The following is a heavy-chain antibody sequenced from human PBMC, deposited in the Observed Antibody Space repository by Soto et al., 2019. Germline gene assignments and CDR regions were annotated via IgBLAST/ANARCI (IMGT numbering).Heavy chain of an antibody. V-gene: IGHV3-11*01. CDR2: ISSSGSTI. CDR3: ARHDYNYDFWSGYSYYMDV. J-gene: IGHJ6*03. CDR1: GFTFSDYY. D-gene: IGHD3-3*01. Sequence: GGSLRLSCAASGFTFSDYYMSWIRQAPGKGLEWVSYISSSGSTIYYADSVKGRFTISRDNAKNSLYLQMNSLRAEDTAVYYCARHDYNYDFWSGYSYYMDVWGKGTTVTVSS.